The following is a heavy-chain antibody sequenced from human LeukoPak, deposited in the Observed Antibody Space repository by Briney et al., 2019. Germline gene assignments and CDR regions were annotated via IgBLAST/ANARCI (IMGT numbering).Heavy chain of an antibody. V-gene: IGHV3-43*02. D-gene: IGHD3-22*01. CDR3: AKAEMGRYYFDSSGYSGLAIDY. J-gene: IGHJ4*02. CDR1: GFTFDDYA. CDR2: ISGDGGGT. Sequence: GGSLRLSCAASGFTFDDYAMHWVRQGPGKGLDWVSLISGDGGGTKYAHSVKGRFTTSRDNSKNSLYLQMNSLRPEDTAFYYCAKAEMGRYYFDSSGYSGLAIDYWGQGTLVTVSS.